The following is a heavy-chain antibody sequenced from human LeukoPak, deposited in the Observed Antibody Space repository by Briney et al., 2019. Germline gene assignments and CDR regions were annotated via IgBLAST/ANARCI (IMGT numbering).Heavy chain of an antibody. V-gene: IGHV3-48*01. J-gene: IGHJ4*02. CDR3: ARRLGIFVDIVATIGGTFDY. CDR1: GFTFSSYS. D-gene: IGHD5-12*01. CDR2: ISSSSSTI. Sequence: GGSLRLSCAASGFTFSSYSMNWVRQAPGKGLEWVSYISSSSSTIYYADSVKGRFTISRDNAKNSLYLQMNSLRAEDTAVYYCARRLGIFVDIVATIGGTFDYWGQGTLVTVSS.